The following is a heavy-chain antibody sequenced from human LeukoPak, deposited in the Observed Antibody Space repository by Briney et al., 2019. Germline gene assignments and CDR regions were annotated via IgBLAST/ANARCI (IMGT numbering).Heavy chain of an antibody. CDR1: GGTFSSYA. V-gene: IGHV1-69*04. J-gene: IGHJ4*02. CDR2: IIPILGIA. CDR3: ATHYYDSSGYPN. D-gene: IGHD3-22*01. Sequence: WASVKVSCKASGGTFSSYAISWVRQAPGQGLEWMGRIIPILGIANYAQKFQGRVTITEDTSTDTAYMELSSLRSEDTAVYYCATHYYDSSGYPNWGQGTLVTVSS.